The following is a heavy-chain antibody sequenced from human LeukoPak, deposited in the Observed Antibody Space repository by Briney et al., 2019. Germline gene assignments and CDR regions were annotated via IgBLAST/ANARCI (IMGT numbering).Heavy chain of an antibody. CDR3: ARVGYSYGSIGWYFDL. Sequence: PSETLSLTCTVSGGSISSSSYYWGWIRQPPGKGLEWIGSIYYSGSTYYNPSLKSRVTISVDTSKNQFSLKLSSVTAADTAVYYCARVGYSYGSIGWYFDLWGRGTLVTVSS. D-gene: IGHD5-18*01. CDR2: IYYSGST. CDR1: GGSISSSSYY. J-gene: IGHJ2*01. V-gene: IGHV4-39*07.